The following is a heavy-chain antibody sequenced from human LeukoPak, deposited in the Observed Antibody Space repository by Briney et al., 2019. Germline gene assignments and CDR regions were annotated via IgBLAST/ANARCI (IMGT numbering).Heavy chain of an antibody. CDR1: GYTFTSYD. D-gene: IGHD6-25*01. CDR2: MNPTSGNT. V-gene: IGHV1-8*01. J-gene: IGHJ4*02. CDR3: AGVKRYSSGRPFDY. Sequence: ASVKVSCKASGYTFTSYDINWVRQATGQGLEWMGWMNPTSGNTGYAQKFQGRVTMTRNTSISTAYMELSSLRSEDTAVYYCAGVKRYSSGRPFDYWGQGTLVTVSS.